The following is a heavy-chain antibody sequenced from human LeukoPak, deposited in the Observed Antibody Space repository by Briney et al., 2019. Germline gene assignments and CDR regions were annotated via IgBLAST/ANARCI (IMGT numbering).Heavy chain of an antibody. J-gene: IGHJ6*02. V-gene: IGHV1-18*01. CDR1: GYTFTSYG. CDR3: ASAVPAAKGDYYYYGMDV. Sequence: GASVKVSCKASGYTFTSYGISWVRQAPGQGLERMGWISAYNGNTNYAQKLQGRVTMTTDTSTSTAYMELRSLRSDDTAVYYCASAVPAAKGDYYYYGMDVWGQGTTVTVSS. D-gene: IGHD2-2*01. CDR2: ISAYNGNT.